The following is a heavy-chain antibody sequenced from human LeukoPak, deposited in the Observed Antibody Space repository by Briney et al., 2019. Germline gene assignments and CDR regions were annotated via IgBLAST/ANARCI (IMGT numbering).Heavy chain of an antibody. Sequence: ASVKVSCKASGYTFTGYYMHRVRQAPGQGLEWMGWINPNSGGTNYAQKFQGRVTMTRDTSISTAYMELSRLRSDDTTVYYYARASGYNYNFDYWGQGTLVTVSS. CDR3: ARASGYNYNFDY. CDR2: INPNSGGT. V-gene: IGHV1-2*02. D-gene: IGHD5-24*01. J-gene: IGHJ4*02. CDR1: GYTFTGYY.